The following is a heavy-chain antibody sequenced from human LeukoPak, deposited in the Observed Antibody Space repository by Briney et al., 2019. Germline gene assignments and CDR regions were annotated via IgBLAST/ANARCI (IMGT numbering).Heavy chain of an antibody. Sequence: GASVKVSCKASGYTFTGYYMHWVRQAPGQGLEWMGWINPNSGGTNYAQKFQGRVTMTRDTSISTAYMEPSRLRSDDTAVYYCARVTRGYSGYDLRSAFDYWGQGTLVTVSS. CDR3: ARVTRGYSGYDLRSAFDY. V-gene: IGHV1-2*02. CDR1: GYTFTGYY. CDR2: INPNSGGT. D-gene: IGHD5-12*01. J-gene: IGHJ4*02.